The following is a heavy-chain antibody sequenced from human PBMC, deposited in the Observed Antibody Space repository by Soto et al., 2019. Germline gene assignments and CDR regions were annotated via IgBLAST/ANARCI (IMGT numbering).Heavy chain of an antibody. D-gene: IGHD3-10*01. Sequence: PSETLSLTCTVSGGSISSDNWWGWVRQPPGKGLEWIGEVYHTGSTNSNPSLKSRVTMSVDKSKNNFSLNLSPVTAADTAIYYCARVSAATLLRGVIINWGQGTLVTVSS. CDR3: ARVSAATLLRGVIIN. V-gene: IGHV4-4*02. CDR2: VYHTGST. J-gene: IGHJ4*02. CDR1: GGSISSDNW.